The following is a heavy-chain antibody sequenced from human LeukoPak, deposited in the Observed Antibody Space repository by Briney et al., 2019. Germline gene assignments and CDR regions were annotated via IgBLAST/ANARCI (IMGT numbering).Heavy chain of an antibody. CDR1: GFTVSSNY. Sequence: GGSLRLSCAASGFTVSSNYMSWVRQAPGKGLEWVSVIYSGGSTYYADSVKGRFTISRDNSKNTLYLQMNSLRAEDTAVYYCARASVLRYFDWLLGFDPWGQGTLVTDSS. CDR2: IYSGGST. CDR3: ARASVLRYFDWLLGFDP. D-gene: IGHD3-9*01. V-gene: IGHV3-66*01. J-gene: IGHJ5*02.